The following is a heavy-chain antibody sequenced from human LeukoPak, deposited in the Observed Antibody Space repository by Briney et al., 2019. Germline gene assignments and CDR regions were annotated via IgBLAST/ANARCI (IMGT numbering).Heavy chain of an antibody. J-gene: IGHJ4*02. CDR3: AKDRYDSSGYFDY. CDR1: GFTFSSYA. CDR2: ISGSGGST. D-gene: IGHD3-22*01. Sequence: GGSLRLSCAASGFTFSSYAMSGVRQAPGKALEWVSAISGSGGSTYYADSVKGRFTISRDNSKNTLYLQMNSLRAEDTAVYYCAKDRYDSSGYFDYWGQGTLVTVSS. V-gene: IGHV3-23*01.